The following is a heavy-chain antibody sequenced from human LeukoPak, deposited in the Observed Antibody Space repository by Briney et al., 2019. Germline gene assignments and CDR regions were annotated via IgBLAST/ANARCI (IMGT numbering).Heavy chain of an antibody. D-gene: IGHD2-2*02. V-gene: IGHV4-38-2*02. Sequence: SETLSLTGTVSGYSISSGYYWGWIRQPPGKGLEWIGSIYHSGSTYYNPSLKSRVTISVDTSKNQFSLKLSSVTAADTAVYYCARGPPDIVVVPAAISPYYFDYWGQGTLVTVSS. J-gene: IGHJ4*02. CDR1: GYSISSGYY. CDR3: ARGPPDIVVVPAAISPYYFDY. CDR2: IYHSGST.